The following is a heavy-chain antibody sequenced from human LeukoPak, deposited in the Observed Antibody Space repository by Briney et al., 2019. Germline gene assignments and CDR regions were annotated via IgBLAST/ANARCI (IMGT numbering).Heavy chain of an antibody. D-gene: IGHD2-8*01. V-gene: IGHV4-59*01. CDR1: GGSMSSYY. CDR3: ARHYCSNGLCRSFDL. CDR2: IYYSGNT. J-gene: IGHJ2*01. Sequence: SGCLSLTCTVSGGSMSSYYWSWIRQPPGKGLEWIGYIYYSGNTNYNPSLKSRVTVSVDTSKNQFSLNLSSVTAADTAVYYCARHYCSNGLCRSFDLWGRGTLVTVSS.